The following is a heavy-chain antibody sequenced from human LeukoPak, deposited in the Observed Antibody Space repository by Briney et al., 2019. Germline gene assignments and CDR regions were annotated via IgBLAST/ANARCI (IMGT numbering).Heavy chain of an antibody. CDR2: ITYSGTT. J-gene: IGHJ2*01. V-gene: IGHV4-39*01. CDR3: ARHDGGYCSGGSCYDWYFDL. D-gene: IGHD2-15*01. Sequence: SETLSLTCTVSGDSISSSTYSTTYYWGWIRQPPGKGLEWIGSITYSGTTHYNASLKSRVTISVDTSKNQFSLRLSSVTAADTAVYYCARHDGGYCSGGSCYDWYFDLWGRGTLVTVSS. CDR1: GDSISSSTYSTTYY.